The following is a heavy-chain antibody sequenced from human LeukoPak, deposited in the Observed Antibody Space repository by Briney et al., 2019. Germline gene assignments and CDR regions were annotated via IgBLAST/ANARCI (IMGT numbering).Heavy chain of an antibody. J-gene: IGHJ3*02. CDR1: GGSFSGYS. CDR2: INQRGST. V-gene: IGHV4-34*01. Sequence: PSETLSLTCAVYGGSFSGYSWSWIRQPPGRGLEWIGEINQRGSTNYNPSLKSQVTISIDTSKKQFSLKVTSVTAADTAVYYCAREMEVGQCDAFYIWGQGEMVTVSS. D-gene: IGHD1-26*01. CDR3: AREMEVGQCDAFYI.